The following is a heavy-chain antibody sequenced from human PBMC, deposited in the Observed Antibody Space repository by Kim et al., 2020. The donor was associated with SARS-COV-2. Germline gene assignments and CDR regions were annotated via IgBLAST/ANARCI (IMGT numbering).Heavy chain of an antibody. V-gene: IGHV4-59*01. J-gene: IGHJ4*02. D-gene: IGHD3-10*01. CDR2: IFSSGST. Sequence: SETLSLTFTVSSGSISPYYWTWIRQPPGKGLDWIGYIFSSGSTNYNPSLMSRVTMSIDTSKNQFSLKLTSVTAADTAVYYCARGGVYFDSWGQGSLVTVSS. CDR1: SGSISPYY. CDR3: ARGGVYFDS.